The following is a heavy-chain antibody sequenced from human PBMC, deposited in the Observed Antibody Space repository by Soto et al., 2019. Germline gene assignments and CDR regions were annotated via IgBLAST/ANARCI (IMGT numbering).Heavy chain of an antibody. CDR1: GDSISDSGFY. V-gene: IGHV4-39*01. CDR3: ARHPDYGGNYYYYGMDV. J-gene: IGHJ6*02. CDR2: IYYKGYT. Sequence: QLQLQESGPGLVKPSETLSLTCTSSGDSISDSGFYWAWIRQPPGKGLEWIGSIYYKGYTKYNPSLESRVTITVDTSRNQFSLRLSSVTAADTAVYFCARHPDYGGNYYYYGMDVWGPGTTVIVSS. D-gene: IGHD4-17*01.